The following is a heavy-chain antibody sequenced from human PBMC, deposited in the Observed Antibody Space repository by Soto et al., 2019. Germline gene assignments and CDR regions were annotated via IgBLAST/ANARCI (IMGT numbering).Heavy chain of an antibody. J-gene: IGHJ4*02. CDR1: GFTFSSYA. CDR3: ARDKGWLPRY. CDR2: ISYDGSNK. Sequence: QVQLVESGGGVVQPGRSLRLSCAASGFTFSSYAMHWVRQAPGKGLEWVAVISYDGSNKYYADSVKGRFTISRDNSKNTLYLQMNSLRAEDTAVYYCARDKGWLPRYWGQGTLVIVSS. V-gene: IGHV3-30-3*01. D-gene: IGHD3-22*01.